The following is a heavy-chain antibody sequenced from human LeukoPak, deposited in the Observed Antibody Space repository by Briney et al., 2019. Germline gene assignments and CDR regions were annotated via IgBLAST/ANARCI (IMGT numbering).Heavy chain of an antibody. Sequence: GGSLRLSCAASGFTFSSYAMHWVRQAPGKGLEWVAVISYDGSNKYYADSVKGRFTISRDNAKNSLYLQMNSLRAEDTAVYYCVGHSDYWGQGTLVTVSS. D-gene: IGHD3-16*01. CDR3: VGHSDY. J-gene: IGHJ4*02. V-gene: IGHV3-30*04. CDR2: ISYDGSNK. CDR1: GFTFSSYA.